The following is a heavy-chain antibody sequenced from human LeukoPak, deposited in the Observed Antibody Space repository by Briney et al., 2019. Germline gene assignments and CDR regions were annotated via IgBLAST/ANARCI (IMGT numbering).Heavy chain of an antibody. D-gene: IGHD6-13*01. J-gene: IGHJ4*02. Sequence: SETLSLTCTVSGGSISSYYWSWIRQPPGKGLEWIGYIYYSGSTNYNPSLKSRVTISVDTSKNQFSLKLRSVTAADTAVYYCARDGSGYSSSWLYYWGQGTLVTVSS. CDR3: ARDGSGYSSSWLYY. CDR2: IYYSGST. V-gene: IGHV4-59*01. CDR1: GGSISSYY.